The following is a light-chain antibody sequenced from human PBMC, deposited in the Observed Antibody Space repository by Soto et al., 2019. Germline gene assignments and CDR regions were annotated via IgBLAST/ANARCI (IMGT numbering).Light chain of an antibody. J-gene: IGLJ3*02. CDR1: SSNIETNT. V-gene: IGLV1-44*01. Sequence: QSVLTQPPSASGTPGQRVTLSCSGSSSNIETNTVSWYQQLPGTAPKLLIYTNNQRPSGVPDRFSGSKSGTSASLVISGLQSEDEADYYCAAWDDSLNGWVFGGGTKVTVL. CDR3: AAWDDSLNGWV. CDR2: TNN.